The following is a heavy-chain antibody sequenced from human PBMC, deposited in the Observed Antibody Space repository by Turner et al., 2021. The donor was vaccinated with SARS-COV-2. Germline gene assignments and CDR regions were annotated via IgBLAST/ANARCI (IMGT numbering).Heavy chain of an antibody. Sequence: EVQQVESGGGLVQPGGSLRLSGAASGFTVSSNYMSWVRRAPGKGLEWVSLIYSGGSTDYADSVKGRFTISRDNSKNSLSLQMNSLRAEYTAVYYCARHKWRRGAFDYWGQGTLVTVSS. V-gene: IGHV3-66*04. CDR3: ARHKWRRGAFDY. CDR1: GFTVSSNY. CDR2: IYSGGST. J-gene: IGHJ4*02. D-gene: IGHD5-12*01.